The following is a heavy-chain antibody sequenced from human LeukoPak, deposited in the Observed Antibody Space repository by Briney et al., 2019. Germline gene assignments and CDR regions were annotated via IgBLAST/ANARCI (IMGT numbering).Heavy chain of an antibody. Sequence: ASVKVSCKASGYTFTGYYMHWVRQAPGQGLEWMGWINPNSGGTNYAQKFQGRVTMTRDTSISTAYMELSRLRSDDTAVYYCARSGYSLPEDAFDIWGQGTMVTVSS. J-gene: IGHJ3*02. D-gene: IGHD5-18*01. CDR1: GYTFTGYY. CDR2: INPNSGGT. CDR3: ARSGYSLPEDAFDI. V-gene: IGHV1-2*02.